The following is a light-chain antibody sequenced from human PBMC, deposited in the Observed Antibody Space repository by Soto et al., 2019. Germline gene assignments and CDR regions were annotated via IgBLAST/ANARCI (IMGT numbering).Light chain of an antibody. CDR1: QSVSSSY. J-gene: IGKJ1*01. Sequence: EIVMTQTPATLSVSPGERPTLSCRASQSVSSSYLAWYQQKPGQAPRXXIYGASSRATGIPDRFSGSGSGTDFTITISRLEPEDFEVYYCQQYGSSPWTFGQGTKVDIK. V-gene: IGKV3-20*01. CDR3: QQYGSSPWT. CDR2: GAS.